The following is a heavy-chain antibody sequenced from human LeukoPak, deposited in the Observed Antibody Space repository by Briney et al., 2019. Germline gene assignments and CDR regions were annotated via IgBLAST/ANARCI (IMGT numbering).Heavy chain of an antibody. Sequence: GGSLRLSCAASGFSFSKYAMSWVRQVPGKGLEWVSTLSGSGATSSYADSVQGRFSISRDNSDNTLYLQMNSLRAEDTALYYCAKDRIVLTVYAFDSWGQGTLVTVSS. D-gene: IGHD2-8*01. CDR2: LSGSGATS. J-gene: IGHJ4*02. CDR3: AKDRIVLTVYAFDS. CDR1: GFSFSKYA. V-gene: IGHV3-23*01.